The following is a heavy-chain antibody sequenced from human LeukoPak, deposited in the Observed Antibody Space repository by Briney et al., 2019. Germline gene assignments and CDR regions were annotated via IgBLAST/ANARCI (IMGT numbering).Heavy chain of an antibody. V-gene: IGHV3-30-3*01. D-gene: IGHD6-19*01. CDR3: ARARPGWYTNSDYFDY. CDR1: GFTFSSYA. CDR2: ISYDGSNK. J-gene: IGHJ4*02. Sequence: GRSLRLSCAASGFTFSSYAMHWVRQAPGKGLEWVAVISYDGSNKYYADSVKGRFTISRDNSKNTLYLQMNSLRAEDTAVYYCARARPGWYTNSDYFDYWGQGTLVTVSS.